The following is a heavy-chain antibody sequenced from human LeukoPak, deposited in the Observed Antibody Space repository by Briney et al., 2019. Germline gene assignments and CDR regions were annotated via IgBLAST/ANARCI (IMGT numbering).Heavy chain of an antibody. V-gene: IGHV3-7*01. CDR1: GFTFSSYW. J-gene: IGHJ6*02. CDR2: IKQDGSEK. Sequence: GGSLRLSCAASGFTFSSYWMSWVRQAPGKGLEWVANIKQDGSEKYYVDSVKGRFTISRDNAKNSLYLQMNSLRAEDTAVYYCARDYSAAGNYYYYYGMDVWGQGTTVTVSS. D-gene: IGHD6-13*01. CDR3: ARDYSAAGNYYYYYGMDV.